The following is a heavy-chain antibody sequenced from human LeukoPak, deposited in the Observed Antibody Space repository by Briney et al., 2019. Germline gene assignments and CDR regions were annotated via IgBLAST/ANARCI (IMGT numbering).Heavy chain of an antibody. V-gene: IGHV3-20*04. CDR2: INWNGGST. CDR1: GFTFDDYG. CDR3: ARDYCSSTSFGCYYGMDV. D-gene: IGHD2-2*01. Sequence: PGGSLRLSCAASGFTFDDYGMSGVPQAPGKGLEWVSGINWNGGSTGYADSVKGRFTISRDNAKNSLYLQMNSLRAEDTALYYCARDYCSSTSFGCYYGMDVWGQGTTVTVSS. J-gene: IGHJ6*02.